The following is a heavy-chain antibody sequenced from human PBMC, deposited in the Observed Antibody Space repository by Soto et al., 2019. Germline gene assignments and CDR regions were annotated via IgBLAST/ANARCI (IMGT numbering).Heavy chain of an antibody. V-gene: IGHV3-23*01. J-gene: IGHJ4*02. CDR2: ISGDGAVT. Sequence: TGGSLRLSCAASGFTLSNYARSCVRQAPGKGLEWVSVISGDGAVTYYADSVRGRFTISRDNSRNTLYLQMNSLGVDDTAVSYCEVAPTVTSISSYWGQGTLVTVSS. D-gene: IGHD4-17*01. CDR3: EVAPTVTSISSY. CDR1: GFTLSNYA.